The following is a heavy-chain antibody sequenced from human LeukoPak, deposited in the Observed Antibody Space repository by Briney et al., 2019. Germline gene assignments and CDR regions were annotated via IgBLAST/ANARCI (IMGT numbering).Heavy chain of an antibody. J-gene: IGHJ4*02. V-gene: IGHV3-66*02. CDR1: GFTVSSTY. CDR2: IESGGRT. D-gene: IGHD4-11*01. CDR3: AKLQWPIDY. Sequence: PGGSLRLSCAASGFTVSSTYMSWVRQAPGKGLEWVSVIESGGRTYYADSVKGRFTISRDSSKNTLYLQMNSLRAEDTAVYYCAKLQWPIDYWGQGTLVTVSS.